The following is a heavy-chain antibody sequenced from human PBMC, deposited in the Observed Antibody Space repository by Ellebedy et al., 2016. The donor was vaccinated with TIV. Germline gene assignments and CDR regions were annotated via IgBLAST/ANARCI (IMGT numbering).Heavy chain of an antibody. D-gene: IGHD6-19*01. CDR3: ARDRNGALAGPYYYDY. CDR2: INPSGGVT. J-gene: IGHJ4*02. Sequence: AASVKVSCKASGYTFTSHYMHWVRQAPGQGFEWMGLINPSGGVTSYAQKFQGRVTMTRDTSTSTVYMELSSLTSEDTAFYYCARDRNGALAGPYYYDYWGQGTLVTVSS. CDR1: GYTFTSHY. V-gene: IGHV1-46*01.